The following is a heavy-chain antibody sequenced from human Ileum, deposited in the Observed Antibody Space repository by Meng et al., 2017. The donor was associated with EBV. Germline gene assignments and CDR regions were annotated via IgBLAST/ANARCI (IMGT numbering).Heavy chain of an antibody. CDR2: IRSKSDGGTT. CDR1: GYIFSNAW. Sequence: EVQLVESGGDLVKPGGSLRLSFSGSGYIFSNAWMAWVRQAPGKGLEWVGRIRSKSDGGTTDYAAPGNGRFTISRDDSKNTVFLQMNSLRTEDTAVYYCTTDPPALRFLEWSSHWGQGTLVTVAS. CDR3: TTDPPALRFLEWSSH. J-gene: IGHJ4*02. D-gene: IGHD3-3*01. V-gene: IGHV3-15*01.